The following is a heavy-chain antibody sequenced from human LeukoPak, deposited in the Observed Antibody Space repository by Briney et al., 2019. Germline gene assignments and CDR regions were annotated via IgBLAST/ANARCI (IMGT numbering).Heavy chain of an antibody. CDR2: IYPGDSDT. Sequence: VESLKISCKGSGYSFTSYWIGWVRQMPGKGLEWMGIIYPGDSDTRYSPSFQGQVTISADKSISTAYLQWSSLKASDTAMYYCARHRTYYDFWSGYLIDYWGQGTLVTVSS. J-gene: IGHJ4*02. D-gene: IGHD3-3*01. CDR1: GYSFTSYW. V-gene: IGHV5-51*01. CDR3: ARHRTYYDFWSGYLIDY.